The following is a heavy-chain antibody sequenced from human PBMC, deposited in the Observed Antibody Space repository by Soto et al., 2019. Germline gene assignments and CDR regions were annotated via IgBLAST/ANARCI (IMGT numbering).Heavy chain of an antibody. CDR1: GGSFSGYY. Sequence: SETLSLTCAVYGGSFSGYYWSWIRQPPGKGLEWIGEINHSGSTNYNPSLKSRVTISVDTSKNQFSLKLSSVTAADTAVYYCARKYDFWSGYYANWFDPWGQGTLVTVSS. CDR2: INHSGST. CDR3: ARKYDFWSGYYANWFDP. J-gene: IGHJ5*02. V-gene: IGHV4-34*01. D-gene: IGHD3-3*01.